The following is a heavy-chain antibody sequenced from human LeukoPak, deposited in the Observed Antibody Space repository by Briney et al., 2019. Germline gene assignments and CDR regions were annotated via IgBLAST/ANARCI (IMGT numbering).Heavy chain of an antibody. D-gene: IGHD3-16*01. CDR3: ARGLFRRITPFDP. J-gene: IGHJ5*02. V-gene: IGHV4-30-4*07. CDR1: GGSINSGGYS. Sequence: SETLSLTCAVSGGSINSGGYSWSWIRQPPGKGLEWIGYIYYSGSTYYNPSLKSRVTISVDTSKNQFSLKLSSVTAADTAVYYCARGLFRRITPFDPWGQGTLVTVSS. CDR2: IYYSGST.